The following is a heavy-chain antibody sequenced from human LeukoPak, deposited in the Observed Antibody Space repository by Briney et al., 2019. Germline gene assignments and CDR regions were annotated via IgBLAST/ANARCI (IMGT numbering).Heavy chain of an antibody. CDR2: IYTSGST. D-gene: IGHD3-10*01. V-gene: IGHV4-4*07. CDR1: GGSISSYY. Sequence: RPSETLSLTCTVSGGSISSYYWSWIRQPAGKGLEWIGRIYTSGSTNYNPSLKSRVTMSVDTSKNQFSLKLSSVTAADTAVYYCAREEDYYGSGSPLDYWGQGTPVTVSS. CDR3: AREEDYYGSGSPLDY. J-gene: IGHJ4*02.